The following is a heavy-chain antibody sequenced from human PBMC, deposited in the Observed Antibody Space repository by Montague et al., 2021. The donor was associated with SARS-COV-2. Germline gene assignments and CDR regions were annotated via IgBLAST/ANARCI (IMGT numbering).Heavy chain of an antibody. CDR1: GGSISSSSYY. J-gene: IGHJ5*02. V-gene: IGHV4-39*01. Sequence: SETLSLTCTVSGGSISSSSYYWGWIRQPPGKGLEWIGSIYYSGSTYYNPSLKSRVTIYVDTSKNQLSLKLSSVTAADTAVYYCARGVPLLVVVLGYNGIDPWGQGTTVTVSS. CDR2: IYYSGST. CDR3: ARGVPLLVVVLGYNGIDP. D-gene: IGHD1-1*01.